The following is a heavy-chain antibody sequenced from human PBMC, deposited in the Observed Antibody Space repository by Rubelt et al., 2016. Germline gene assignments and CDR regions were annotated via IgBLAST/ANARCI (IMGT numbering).Heavy chain of an antibody. D-gene: IGHD4-17*01. CDR1: GGSISSSSYY. CDR2: IYYSGST. V-gene: IGHV4-39*07. CDR3: ARVTVTTRGMDV. Sequence: QLQLQESGPGLVKPSETLSLTCTVSGGSISSSSYYWGWIRQPPGKGLEWIGSIYYSGSTYYNPSLKSRVTISVDTSKNQFSLKLSSVTAADTAVYYCARVTVTTRGMDVWGQGTTVTVSS. J-gene: IGHJ6*02.